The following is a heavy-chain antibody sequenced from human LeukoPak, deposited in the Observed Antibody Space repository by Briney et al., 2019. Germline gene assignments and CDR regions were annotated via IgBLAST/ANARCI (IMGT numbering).Heavy chain of an antibody. CDR1: GSTFSKSW. CDR3: AKDDEGYY. Sequence: GGSLRLSCAASGSTFSKSWMSWLRQTPEKGLEWVANIKEDGSAKYYVDSVKGRFTISRDNAKNSLYLQMNSLRAEDTAVYYCAKDDEGYYWGQGILVTVSS. CDR2: IKEDGSAK. D-gene: IGHD3-3*01. J-gene: IGHJ4*02. V-gene: IGHV3-7*04.